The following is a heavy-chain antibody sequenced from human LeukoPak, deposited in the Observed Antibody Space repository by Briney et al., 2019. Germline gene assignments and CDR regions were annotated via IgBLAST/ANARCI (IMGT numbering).Heavy chain of an antibody. D-gene: IGHD6-19*01. Sequence: PSETLSLTCTVSGGSLNNYYWSWIRQPAEKGLEWIGRMHPSGSTNYNPSLKSRLTVSLDASKNQFSLKLTSVTAADTAIYYCARDGGSGWYDYWGQGTLVTVSS. V-gene: IGHV4-4*07. CDR3: ARDGGSGWYDY. J-gene: IGHJ4*02. CDR1: GGSLNNYY. CDR2: MHPSGST.